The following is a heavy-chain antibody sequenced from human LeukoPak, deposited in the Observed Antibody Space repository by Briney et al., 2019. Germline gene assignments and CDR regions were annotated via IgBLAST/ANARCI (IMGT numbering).Heavy chain of an antibody. D-gene: IGHD2-21*02. V-gene: IGHV1-69*04. J-gene: IGHJ6*02. Sequence: GSSVTVSCKASGGTFSSYAISWVRQAPGQGLEWMGRIIPFLGIANYAQKFQGRVKITADKSTSTAYMELSSLRSEDTAVYYCAREEDCGGDCYPQITQKYYYYGMDVWGQGTTVTVSS. CDR3: AREEDCGGDCYPQITQKYYYYGMDV. CDR2: IIPFLGIA. CDR1: GGTFSSYA.